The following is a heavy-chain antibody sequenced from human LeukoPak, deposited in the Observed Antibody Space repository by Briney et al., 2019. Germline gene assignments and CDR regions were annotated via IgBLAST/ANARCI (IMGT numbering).Heavy chain of an antibody. CDR1: GFTFDDYA. CDR3: AKALTGDTASED. CDR2: ISWNSGSI. Sequence: TGGSLRLSCAASGFTFDDYAMHWVRQAPGKGLEWVSGISWNSGSIGYADSVKGRFTISRDNAKNSLYLQMNSLRAEDTALYYCAKALTGDTASEDWGQGTLVTVSS. V-gene: IGHV3-9*01. J-gene: IGHJ4*02. D-gene: IGHD5-18*01.